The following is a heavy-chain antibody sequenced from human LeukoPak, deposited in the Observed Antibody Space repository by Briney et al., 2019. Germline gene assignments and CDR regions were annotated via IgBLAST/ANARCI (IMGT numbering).Heavy chain of an antibody. CDR1: GFTFNSYS. Sequence: GGSLRLSCAASGFTFNSYSMHWVRQAPGKGLVWVSGINSDGGTTTYADSVKGRFTISRDNAKNTLYLQMNNLRAEDTAIYYCATDSYVSGSYYRLFYWGQGTLVTVSS. CDR3: ATDSYVSGSYYRLFY. J-gene: IGHJ4*02. D-gene: IGHD3-10*01. V-gene: IGHV3-74*01. CDR2: INSDGGTT.